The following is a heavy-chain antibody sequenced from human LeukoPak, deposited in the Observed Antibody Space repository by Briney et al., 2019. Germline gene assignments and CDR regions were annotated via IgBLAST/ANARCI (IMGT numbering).Heavy chain of an antibody. Sequence: GGSLRLSCAASGFTFSSYAMSWVRQAPGKGLEWVSAISGSGGSTYYADSVKGRFTISRDNSKSTLYLQMNSLRAEDTAVYYCAKDLGGARFGYWGQGTLVTVSS. D-gene: IGHD4-17*01. J-gene: IGHJ4*02. V-gene: IGHV3-23*01. CDR2: ISGSGGST. CDR1: GFTFSSYA. CDR3: AKDLGGARFGY.